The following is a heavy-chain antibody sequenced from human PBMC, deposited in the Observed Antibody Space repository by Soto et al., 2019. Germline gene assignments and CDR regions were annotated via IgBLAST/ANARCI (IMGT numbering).Heavy chain of an antibody. J-gene: IGHJ4*02. V-gene: IGHV3-23*01. D-gene: IGHD5-12*01. CDR3: AKVHQRWVFGYSGYDEGYYFDY. CDR2: ISGSGGST. CDR1: GFTFSSYA. Sequence: GGSLRLSCAASGFTFSSYAMSWVRQAPGKGLEWVSAISGSGGSTYYADSVKGRFTISRDNSKNTLYLQMNSLRAEDTAVYYCAKVHQRWVFGYSGYDEGYYFDYWGQGTLVTVSS.